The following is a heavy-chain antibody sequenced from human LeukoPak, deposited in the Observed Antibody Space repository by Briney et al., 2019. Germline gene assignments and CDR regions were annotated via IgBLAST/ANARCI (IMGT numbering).Heavy chain of an antibody. CDR3: AKESGRSFFFDY. D-gene: IGHD1-1*01. J-gene: IGHJ4*02. Sequence: PGGSLRLSCVASGFTFSNYEMNWVRQAPGKGPEWVSYISNSGSPVYYADSVKGRFTISRDNAKKSLYLQMNSLRAEDTAIYYCAKESGRSFFFDYWGQGALVIVSS. V-gene: IGHV3-48*03. CDR1: GFTFSNYE. CDR2: ISNSGSPV.